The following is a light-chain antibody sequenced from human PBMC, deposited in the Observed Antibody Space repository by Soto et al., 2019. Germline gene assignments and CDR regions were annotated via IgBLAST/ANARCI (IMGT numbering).Light chain of an antibody. J-gene: IGKJ5*01. CDR3: QQRGNWPPIT. V-gene: IGKV3-11*01. Sequence: ETVLTQSPATLSLSPGERATLSCRASQSVSRFLAWYQQKPGQAPRLLIYDASNRATGIPARFSGSGSGTAFTLTISSLQPEDFAVYYCQQRGNWPPITFGQGTQLDIK. CDR1: QSVSRF. CDR2: DAS.